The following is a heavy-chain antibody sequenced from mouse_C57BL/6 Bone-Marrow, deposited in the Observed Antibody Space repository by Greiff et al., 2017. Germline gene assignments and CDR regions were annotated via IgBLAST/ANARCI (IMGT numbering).Heavy chain of an antibody. D-gene: IGHD1-1*01. CDR1: GFTFTDYY. Sequence: EVQLVESGGGLVQPGGSLSLSCAASGFTFTDYYMSWVRQPPGKALEWLGFIRNKANGYTTEYSASVKGRFTISRDNSQSILYLQMNALRAEDSATYYCARYKESRGSSPYFDYWGQGTTLTVSS. CDR3: ARYKESRGSSPYFDY. CDR2: IRNKANGYTT. J-gene: IGHJ2*01. V-gene: IGHV7-3*01.